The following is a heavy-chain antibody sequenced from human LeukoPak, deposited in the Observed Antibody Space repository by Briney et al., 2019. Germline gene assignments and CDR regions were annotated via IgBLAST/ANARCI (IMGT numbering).Heavy chain of an antibody. CDR1: GGSFSGYY. V-gene: IGHV4-34*01. D-gene: IGHD3-22*01. CDR2: INHSGST. J-gene: IGHJ4*02. CDR3: ARLNDIALDY. Sequence: SETLSLTCAVYGGSFSGYYWSWIRQPPGKGLDWIGEINHSGSTNYNPSLKSRVTISIDTSKNQFSLNLRSVTAADTAVYYCARLNDIALDYWGQGTLVTVSS.